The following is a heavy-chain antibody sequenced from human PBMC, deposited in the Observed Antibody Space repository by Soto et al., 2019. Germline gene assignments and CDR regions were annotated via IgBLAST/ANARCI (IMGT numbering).Heavy chain of an antibody. CDR3: ARDLGTVCYYES. CDR2: IIPLLDVT. V-gene: IGHV1-69*08. J-gene: IGHJ5*02. Sequence: QVQLVQSGAEVKKPGSSVKVSCKASGGTFSTYTINRVRQAPGQGLEWMGRIIPLLDVTNNAQRFQGRVTITADKSTSTVYMELTSLTSQDTAVYYCARDLGTVCYYESWGQGILVTVSS. CDR1: GGTFSTYT. D-gene: IGHD3-10*01.